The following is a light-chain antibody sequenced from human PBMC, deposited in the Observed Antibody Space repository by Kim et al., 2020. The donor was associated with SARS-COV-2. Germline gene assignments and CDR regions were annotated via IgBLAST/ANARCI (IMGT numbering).Light chain of an antibody. J-gene: IGLJ3*02. CDR1: KIEDKN. V-gene: IGLV3-9*01. CDR2: RDG. Sequence: SRALRQTARITCGGDKIEDKNVHWYQHQPGQAPVLVIYRDGNRPAGIPERFSGSNSGNTATLIISRAQVEDEADYYCQVWDSDPWVFGGGTQLTVL. CDR3: QVWDSDPWV.